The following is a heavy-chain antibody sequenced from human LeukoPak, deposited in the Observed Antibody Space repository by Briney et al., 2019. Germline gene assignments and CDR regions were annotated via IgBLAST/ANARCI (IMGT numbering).Heavy chain of an antibody. Sequence: PGGSLRLSCAASGFTFSSYAMHWVRQAPGKGLEWVAVISYDGSNKYYADSVKGRFTISRDNSKNTLYLQMNSLRAEDTAVYYCARGRGYQNWFDPWGQGTLVTVSS. J-gene: IGHJ5*02. V-gene: IGHV3-30*04. D-gene: IGHD2-2*01. CDR3: ARGRGYQNWFDP. CDR2: ISYDGSNK. CDR1: GFTFSSYA.